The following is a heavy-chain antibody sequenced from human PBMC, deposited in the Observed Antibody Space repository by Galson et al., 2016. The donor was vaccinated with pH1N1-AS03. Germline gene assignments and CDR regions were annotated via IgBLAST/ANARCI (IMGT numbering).Heavy chain of an antibody. CDR2: IYYTGTT. CDR3: ASWALSCSTANWWGAYYFDY. J-gene: IGHJ4*02. V-gene: IGHV4-30-4*01. Sequence: TLSLTCSVSGGSISSGDHYWSWIRQSPGKGLGWIGYIYYTGTTYYNPSLKSRVTISVDTSKNKFSLKVTSVTAANPAVYYFASWALSCSTANWWGAYYFDYWGQGTLVTVSS. D-gene: IGHD2-2*01. CDR1: GGSISSGDHY.